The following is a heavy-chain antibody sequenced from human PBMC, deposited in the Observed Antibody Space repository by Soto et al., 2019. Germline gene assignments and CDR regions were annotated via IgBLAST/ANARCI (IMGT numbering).Heavy chain of an antibody. V-gene: IGHV3-11*01. CDR3: ARENCRGGSCSSFYYFYMDV. J-gene: IGHJ6*03. CDR2: MSGSGGTL. D-gene: IGHD2-15*01. CDR1: GFSFSDYY. Sequence: QVQLVDSGGGLVKPGGSLTLSCAASGFSFSDYYMSWVRQAPGKGPEWISYMSGSGGTLYYADSVKGRFTMSRDNAKNSLSLHMNTLRAEDTAVYYCARENCRGGSCSSFYYFYMDVWGKGTTVTVSS.